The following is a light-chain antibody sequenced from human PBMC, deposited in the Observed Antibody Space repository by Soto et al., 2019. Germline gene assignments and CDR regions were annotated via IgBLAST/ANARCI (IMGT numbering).Light chain of an antibody. Sequence: DIQMTQSPSSLSASVGDRVTITCRASQSVGDFLNWYQQKPGKAPSLLIYDTSKLETGVPSRFSGRRSGTDFTLAISSLQPEDSATYYCQQFENPPFTFGQGTKVDIK. CDR2: DTS. CDR1: QSVGDF. V-gene: IGKV1-33*01. J-gene: IGKJ2*01. CDR3: QQFENPPFT.